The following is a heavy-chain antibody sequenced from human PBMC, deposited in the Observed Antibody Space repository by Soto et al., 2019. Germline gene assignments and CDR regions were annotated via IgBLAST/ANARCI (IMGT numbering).Heavy chain of an antibody. Sequence: EVQLVESGGGLVQPGRSLRLSCATSGFTFDDHAMHWVRQAPGKGLEWVSIITWNSGIIDYADSVKGRFTISRDNTNNSLYLQMDNLGPEDTAMYYCARDGRIAAATIDYWGQGTLVTVSA. D-gene: IGHD1-26*01. J-gene: IGHJ4*02. V-gene: IGHV3-9*01. CDR3: ARDGRIAAATIDY. CDR2: ITWNSGII. CDR1: GFTFDDHA.